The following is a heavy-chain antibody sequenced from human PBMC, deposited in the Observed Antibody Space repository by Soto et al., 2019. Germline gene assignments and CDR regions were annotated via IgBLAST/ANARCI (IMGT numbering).Heavy chain of an antibody. CDR3: ARDRANDYDSSGYSDY. Sequence: QVQLVESGGGVVQPGRSLRLSCAASGFTFSSYGMHWVRQAPGKGLEWVAVIWYDGSNKYYADSVKGRFTISRDNSKNTLYLQMNSLRAEDTAVYYCARDRANDYDSSGYSDYWGQGTLVTVSS. CDR2: IWYDGSNK. D-gene: IGHD3-22*01. J-gene: IGHJ4*02. CDR1: GFTFSSYG. V-gene: IGHV3-33*01.